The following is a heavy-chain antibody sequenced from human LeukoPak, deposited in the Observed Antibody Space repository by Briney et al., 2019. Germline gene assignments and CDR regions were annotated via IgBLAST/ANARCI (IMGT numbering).Heavy chain of an antibody. Sequence: SETLSLTCTVSGGSISSYYWSWIRQPPGKGLEWIGYIYYSGSTNYNPSLKSRVTISVDTSKNQFSLKLSSVTAADTAVYYCARGDNSDWFDPWGQGTLVTVSS. CDR3: ARGDNSDWFDP. D-gene: IGHD2-15*01. J-gene: IGHJ5*02. CDR2: IYYSGST. CDR1: GGSISSYY. V-gene: IGHV4-59*01.